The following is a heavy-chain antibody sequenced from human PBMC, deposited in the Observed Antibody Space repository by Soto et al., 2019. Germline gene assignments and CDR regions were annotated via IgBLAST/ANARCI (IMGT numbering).Heavy chain of an antibody. CDR3: ARTTYYYDSSGYSNGGGFDY. J-gene: IGHJ4*02. Sequence: GESLKLSCKCSGYSFTSYWIGWVRQIPGKGLEWMGIIYPGDSDTRYSPSFQGQVTISADKSISTAYLQWSSLKASDTAMYYCARTTYYYDSSGYSNGGGFDYWGQGTLVTV. CDR2: IYPGDSDT. D-gene: IGHD3-22*01. V-gene: IGHV5-51*01. CDR1: GYSFTSYW.